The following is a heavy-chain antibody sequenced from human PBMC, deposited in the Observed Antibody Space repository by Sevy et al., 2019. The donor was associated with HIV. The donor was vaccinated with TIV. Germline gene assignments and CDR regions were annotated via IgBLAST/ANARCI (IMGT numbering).Heavy chain of an antibody. V-gene: IGHV3-15*01. CDR3: TTGDPYNRYGYMRPYFFDY. J-gene: IGHJ4*02. CDR1: GFPFPNTG. D-gene: IGHD5-18*01. CDR2: IKSKTDGGTG. Sequence: GGPLRLSFAASGFPFPNTGMSWVRQAQGKGRKWVGRIKSKTDGGTGDYAAPVKGRFSISRDDSKNTLYLQMNSLKTEDTAVYYCTTGDPYNRYGYMRPYFFDYWGQGTLVTVSS.